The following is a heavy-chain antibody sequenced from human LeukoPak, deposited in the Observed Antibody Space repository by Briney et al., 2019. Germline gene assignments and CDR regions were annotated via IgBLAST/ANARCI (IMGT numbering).Heavy chain of an antibody. CDR3: ARETCSSSWYKTRAEYFQH. CDR2: INPNSGGT. D-gene: IGHD6-13*01. J-gene: IGHJ1*01. CDR1: GYTFTGYY. Sequence: ASVKVSCKASGYTFTGYYMHWVRQAPGQGLEWMGRINPNSGGTNYAQKFQGRVTMTRDTSISTAYMELSRLRSDDTAVYYCARETCSSSWYKTRAEYFQHWGQGTLVTVSS. V-gene: IGHV1-2*06.